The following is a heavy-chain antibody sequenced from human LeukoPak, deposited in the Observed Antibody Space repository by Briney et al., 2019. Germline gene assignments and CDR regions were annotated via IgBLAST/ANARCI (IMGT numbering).Heavy chain of an antibody. Sequence: PSETLSLTCTVSGGSISSFYWSWIRQPPGKGLEWIGCIYNSENTNYNPSLKSRVTISVDTSKNQFSLKLISVTALDTAVYYCASSKPDLDTWGQGTLVTVSS. CDR3: ASSKPDLDT. CDR1: GGSISSFY. J-gene: IGHJ5*02. D-gene: IGHD2-2*01. V-gene: IGHV4-59*08. CDR2: IYNSENT.